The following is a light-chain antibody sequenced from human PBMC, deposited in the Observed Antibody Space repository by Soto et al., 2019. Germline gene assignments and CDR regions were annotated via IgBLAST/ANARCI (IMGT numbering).Light chain of an antibody. Sequence: EIVLTQSPGTLSLSPGERATLSCRASQSVSSSYLAWYQQKPGQAPRLLIYGASSRATGIPDRLSGSGSGTDFTLTISRLEPEDFAVYYCQQYASSPVYTFGQGTKLEIK. CDR3: QQYASSPVYT. CDR1: QSVSSSY. CDR2: GAS. J-gene: IGKJ2*01. V-gene: IGKV3-20*01.